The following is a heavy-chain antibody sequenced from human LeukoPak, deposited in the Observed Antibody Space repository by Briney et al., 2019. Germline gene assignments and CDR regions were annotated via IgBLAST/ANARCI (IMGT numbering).Heavy chain of an antibody. D-gene: IGHD4-17*01. V-gene: IGHV1-46*01. CDR3: VRGWWGTDYGWTNWFDP. J-gene: IGHJ5*02. Sequence: ASVKVSCKASGYTFTSYYMHWVRQAPRQGLEWMGIINPSDGSTDFAQNFQGRVTMTRDTSTSTVYMELSSLRSEDTAVYYCVRGWWGTDYGWTNWFDPWGQGTLVTVSS. CDR1: GYTFTSYY. CDR2: INPSDGST.